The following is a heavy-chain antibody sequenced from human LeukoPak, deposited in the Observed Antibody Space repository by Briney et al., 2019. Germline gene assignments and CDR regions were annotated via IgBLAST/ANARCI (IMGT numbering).Heavy chain of an antibody. V-gene: IGHV1-69*01. Sequence: SVKVSCKASGGTFSSYAISWVRQAPGQGLEWMGGIIPIFGTANYAQKFQGRVTITADESTSTAYMELSSQRSEDTAVYYCARSTMVRGGDYYYYGMDVWGKGTTVTVSS. CDR1: GGTFSSYA. D-gene: IGHD3-10*01. CDR2: IIPIFGTA. CDR3: ARSTMVRGGDYYYYGMDV. J-gene: IGHJ6*04.